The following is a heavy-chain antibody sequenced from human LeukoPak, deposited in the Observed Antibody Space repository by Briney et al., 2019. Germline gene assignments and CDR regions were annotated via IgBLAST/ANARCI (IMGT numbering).Heavy chain of an antibody. CDR1: GFIFNNYA. V-gene: IGHV3-9*01. Sequence: GGSLRLSCAGSGFIFNNYAMHWVRQPPGKGLEGVSGISWNSGSIDYADSVKGRFTISRDNAKNSLYLEMNSLRVEDTDFYYCAKDNRRHYTSGPNPDSLHWGQGALVTVSS. D-gene: IGHD6-19*01. CDR3: AKDNRRHYTSGPNPDSLH. J-gene: IGHJ4*02. CDR2: ISWNSGSI.